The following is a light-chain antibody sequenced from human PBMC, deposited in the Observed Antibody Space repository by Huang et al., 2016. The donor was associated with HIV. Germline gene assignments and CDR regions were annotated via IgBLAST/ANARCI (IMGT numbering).Light chain of an antibody. J-gene: IGKJ1*01. CDR1: QSVTNS. CDR3: QQSYVVPLT. CDR2: GAS. V-gene: IGKV1-39*01. Sequence: DIQMTQSPPSLSASVGDRVTITCRASQSVTNSVKWYQQKPGKAPNLLIFGASNLQSGVPSIFSGSGSGTDCTLTISSLEPEDFATYYCQQSYVVPLTFGQGTKVEIK.